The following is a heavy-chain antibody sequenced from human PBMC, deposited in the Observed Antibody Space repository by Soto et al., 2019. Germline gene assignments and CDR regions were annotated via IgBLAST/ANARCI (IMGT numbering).Heavy chain of an antibody. D-gene: IGHD4-17*01. J-gene: IGHJ2*01. CDR3: ARDSKDYGDYGWYFDL. CDR1: GDPFSIYS. V-gene: IGHV3-48*01. CDR2: ISSSSSTI. Sequence: GWSLRLSCAASGDPFSIYSVSWVRQAPGKGLEWVSYISSSSSTIYYADSVKGRFTISRDNAKNSLYLQMNSLRADDTAVYYCARDSKDYGDYGWYFDLWDRGTLVTVSS.